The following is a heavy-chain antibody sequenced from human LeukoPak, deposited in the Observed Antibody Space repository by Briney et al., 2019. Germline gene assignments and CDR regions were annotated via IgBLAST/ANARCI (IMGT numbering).Heavy chain of an antibody. V-gene: IGHV3-11*01. J-gene: IGHJ6*02. D-gene: IGHD6-6*01. CDR3: ARDIGRQLGYYYGMDV. CDR1: GFTFSDYY. CDR2: ISSSGSTI. Sequence: GGSLRLSCAASGFTFSDYYMSWIRQAPGKGLEWVSYISSSGSTIYYADSVKGRFTISRDNAKNSLYLQMNSLRAEDTAVYYCARDIGRQLGYYYGMDVWGQGTTVTVSS.